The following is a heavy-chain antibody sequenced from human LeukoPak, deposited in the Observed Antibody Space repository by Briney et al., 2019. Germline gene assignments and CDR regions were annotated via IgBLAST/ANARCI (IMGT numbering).Heavy chain of an antibody. CDR2: INPSGGST. V-gene: IGHV1-46*01. Sequence: ASVKVSCKASGYTFTSYYMHWVRQAPGQGLEWMGIINPSGGSTSYAQKFQGRVTMARDTSTSTVYMELSSLRSEDTAVYYCARVASSIAVAANWYFDLWGRGTLVTVSP. D-gene: IGHD6-19*01. J-gene: IGHJ2*01. CDR3: ARVASSIAVAANWYFDL. CDR1: GYTFTSYY.